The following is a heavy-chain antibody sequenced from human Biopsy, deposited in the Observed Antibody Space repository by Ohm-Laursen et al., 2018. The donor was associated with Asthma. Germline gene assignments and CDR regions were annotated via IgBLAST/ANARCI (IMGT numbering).Heavy chain of an antibody. CDR2: IYSGGTS. Sequence: RLSCEASGFAVSRDHMFWVRQAPGKGLEWVSVIYSGGTSHTADSVRGRFTISRDYSKNTLYLQMHSLRAEDTAVYYCARGDSSNWSHYYFDYWGQGTVV. J-gene: IGHJ4*02. V-gene: IGHV3-53*01. D-gene: IGHD3-22*01. CDR1: GFAVSRDH. CDR3: ARGDSSNWSHYYFDY.